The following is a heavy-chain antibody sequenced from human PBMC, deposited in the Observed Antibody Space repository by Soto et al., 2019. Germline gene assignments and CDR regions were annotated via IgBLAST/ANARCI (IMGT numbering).Heavy chain of an antibody. J-gene: IGHJ6*02. CDR2: IIPIFGTA. D-gene: IGHD2-2*01. Sequence: QVQLVQCGAEVKKPGSSVKVYCKASGGTFSSYAISWVRQAPGQGLEWMGGIIPIFGTANYAQKFQCRVTITAEESTSTAYMELTSLRSQDTAVYYCARHVPAAGYYYGMDVWGQGTTVTVSS. V-gene: IGHV1-69*12. CDR1: GGTFSSYA. CDR3: ARHVPAAGYYYGMDV.